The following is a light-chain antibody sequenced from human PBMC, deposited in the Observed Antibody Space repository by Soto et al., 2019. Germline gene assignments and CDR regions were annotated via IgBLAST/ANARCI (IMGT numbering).Light chain of an antibody. Sequence: DIQMTQSPSTLSASVGDRVTITCRAGQFISSWLAWYQQKPGKVPKLLIFHAYNLESGVPSRFSGSGSGTEFTLPISSLQPDDFATYYCQQYNSYPWTFGQGTKVEI. CDR1: QFISSW. CDR3: QQYNSYPWT. CDR2: HAY. V-gene: IGKV1-5*01. J-gene: IGKJ1*01.